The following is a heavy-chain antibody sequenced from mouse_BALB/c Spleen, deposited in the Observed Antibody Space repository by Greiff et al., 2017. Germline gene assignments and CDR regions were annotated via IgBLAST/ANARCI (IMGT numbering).Heavy chain of an antibody. Sequence: EVQLVESGGGLVQPGGSRKLSCAASGFTFSSFGMHWVRQAPEKGLEWVAYISSGSSTIYYADTVKGRFTISRDNPKNTLFLQMTSLRSEDTAMYYCASPVYYGYDGGFAYWGQGTLVTVSA. J-gene: IGHJ3*01. D-gene: IGHD2-2*01. CDR2: ISSGSSTI. V-gene: IGHV5-17*02. CDR3: ASPVYYGYDGGFAY. CDR1: GFTFSSFG.